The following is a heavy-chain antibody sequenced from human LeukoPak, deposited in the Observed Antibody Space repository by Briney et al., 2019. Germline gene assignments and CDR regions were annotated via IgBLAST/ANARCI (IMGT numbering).Heavy chain of an antibody. CDR3: ARWASRGNYGDYYYFDY. CDR2: INYSGST. D-gene: IGHD4-17*01. CDR1: GGSFSGYY. V-gene: IGHV4-34*01. J-gene: IGHJ4*02. Sequence: SETLSLTCAVYGGSFSGYYWSWIRQPPGKGLEWIGEINYSGSTNYNPSLKSRVTISVDTSKNQFSLKLSSVTAADTAVYYCARWASRGNYGDYYYFDYWGQGTLVTVSS.